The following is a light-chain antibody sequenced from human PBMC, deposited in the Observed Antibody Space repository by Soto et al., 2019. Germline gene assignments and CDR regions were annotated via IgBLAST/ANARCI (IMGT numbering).Light chain of an antibody. CDR3: QSYDSDNHWV. CDR1: SGSVASNS. Sequence: NFMLTQPHSVSESPGKTVTISCTRSSGSVASNSVQWYQQRPGSAPTTVISEDDQRPSGVPDRFSGSIDTSSNSASLTISGLKTEDEADYYCQSYDSDNHWVFGGGTKFTVL. V-gene: IGLV6-57*04. CDR2: EDD. J-gene: IGLJ3*02.